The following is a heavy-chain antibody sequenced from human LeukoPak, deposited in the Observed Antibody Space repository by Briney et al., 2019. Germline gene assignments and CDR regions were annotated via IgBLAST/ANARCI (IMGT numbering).Heavy chain of an antibody. CDR1: GFTFSGYA. CDR3: AKSSLSYDSSGYAPFDY. CDR2: ISYDGSNK. V-gene: IGHV3-30*18. Sequence: GGSLRLSCAASGFTFSGYAMHWVRQAPGKGLEWVAVISYDGSNKYYADSVKGRFTISRDNSKNTLYLQMNSLRAEDTAVYYCAKSSLSYDSSGYAPFDYWGQGTLVTVSS. D-gene: IGHD3-22*01. J-gene: IGHJ4*02.